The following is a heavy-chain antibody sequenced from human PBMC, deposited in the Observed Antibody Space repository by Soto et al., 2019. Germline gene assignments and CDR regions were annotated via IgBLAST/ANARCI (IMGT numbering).Heavy chain of an antibody. J-gene: IGHJ5*01. CDR3: VSVDISVTRRHMYRVNW. D-gene: IGHD2-2*03. V-gene: IGHV3-53*01. Sequence: EVQLMESGGGLIQPGGSLRLSCAAAGFSVSTSHISWVRQAPGKGLEWVSVIYSGGATHYAVSVKGRFIISRDKSKNTVDIHMTYLTPDQSVIKFWVSVDISVTRRHMYRVNW. CDR2: IYSGGAT. CDR1: GFSVSTSH.